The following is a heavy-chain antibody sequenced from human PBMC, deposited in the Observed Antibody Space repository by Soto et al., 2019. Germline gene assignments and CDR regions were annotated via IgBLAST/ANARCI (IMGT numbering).Heavy chain of an antibody. V-gene: IGHV3-64*01. CDR2: ISSNGGST. J-gene: IGHJ6*02. CDR1: GFTFSSYA. D-gene: IGHD5-12*01. Sequence: GGSLRLSCAASGFTFSSYAMHWVRQAPGKGLEYVSAISSNGGSTYYANSVKGRFTISRDNSKNTLYLQMGSLRAEDMAVYYCFIGIVATYGMDVFGQGTTVTVSS. CDR3: FIGIVATYGMDV.